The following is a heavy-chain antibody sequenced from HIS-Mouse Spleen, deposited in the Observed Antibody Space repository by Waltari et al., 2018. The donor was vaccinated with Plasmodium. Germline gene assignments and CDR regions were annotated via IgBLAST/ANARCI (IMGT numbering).Heavy chain of an antibody. D-gene: IGHD3-10*01. J-gene: IGHJ3*02. CDR2: IYSGGST. CDR1: GFTVSSNY. Sequence: GFTVSSNYMSWVRQAPGKGLEWVSVIYSGGSTYYADSVKGRFTISRDNSKNTLYLQMNSLRAEDTAVYYCARGSAGDAFDIWGQGTMVTVSS. V-gene: IGHV3-66*01. CDR3: ARGSAGDAFDI.